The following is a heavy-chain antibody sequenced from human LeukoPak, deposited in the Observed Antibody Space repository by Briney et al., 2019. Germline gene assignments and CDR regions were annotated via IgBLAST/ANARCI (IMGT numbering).Heavy chain of an antibody. J-gene: IGHJ4*02. V-gene: IGHV5-51*01. CDR1: GYRFPSYW. CDR3: ARPVRSGWSVDY. Sequence: GESLKISCKGSGYRFPSYWIGWVRQIPGKGLEWMGIIYPGGSDTRYSPSFQGQVTISADKSISTAYLQWSSLKASDTAMYYCARPVRSGWSVDYWGQGTLVTVSS. D-gene: IGHD6-19*01. CDR2: IYPGGSDT.